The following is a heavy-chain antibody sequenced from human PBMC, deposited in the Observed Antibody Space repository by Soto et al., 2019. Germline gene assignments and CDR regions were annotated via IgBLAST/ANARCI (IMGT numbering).Heavy chain of an antibody. D-gene: IGHD4-17*01. J-gene: IGHJ4*02. Sequence: SETLSLTCPVSGGSISSGGYYWSWIRQHPGKGLEWIGYIYYSGSTYYNPSLKSRVTISVDTSKNQFSLKLSSVTAADTAVYYCARESHDYGDYMVDYWGQGTLVTVSS. CDR3: ARESHDYGDYMVDY. V-gene: IGHV4-31*03. CDR1: GGSISSGGYY. CDR2: IYYSGST.